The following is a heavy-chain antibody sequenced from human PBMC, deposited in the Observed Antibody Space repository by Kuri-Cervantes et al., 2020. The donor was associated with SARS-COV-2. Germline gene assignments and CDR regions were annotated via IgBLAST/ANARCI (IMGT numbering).Heavy chain of an antibody. D-gene: IGHD6-19*01. CDR3: AREQWLRNDY. CDR1: GGSIRSYY. CDR2: IYYSGST. J-gene: IGHJ4*02. Sequence: ESLKISCTVSGGSIRSYYWSWIRQPPGKGREWIGYIYYSGSTNCNPSLKSRVTMSVDTSKNQFSLKLSSVTAADTAVYYCAREQWLRNDYWGQGTLVTVSS. V-gene: IGHV4-59*01.